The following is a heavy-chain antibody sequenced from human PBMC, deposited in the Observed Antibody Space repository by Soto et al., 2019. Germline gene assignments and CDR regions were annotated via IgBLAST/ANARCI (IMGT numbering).Heavy chain of an antibody. CDR3: AKTIAAAGTGGAFDI. V-gene: IGHV3-30*18. Sequence: GGSLRLSCAASGFTFSSYGMHWVRQAPGKGLEWVAVISYDGSNKYYADSVKGRFTISRDNSKNTLYLQMNSLRAEDTAVYYCAKTIAAAGTGGAFDIWGQGTMVTVSS. J-gene: IGHJ3*02. CDR1: GFTFSSYG. CDR2: ISYDGSNK. D-gene: IGHD6-13*01.